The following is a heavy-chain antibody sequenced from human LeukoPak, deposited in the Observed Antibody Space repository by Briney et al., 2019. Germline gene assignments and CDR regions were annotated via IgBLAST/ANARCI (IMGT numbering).Heavy chain of an antibody. CDR2: ISGSGGST. J-gene: IGHJ6*02. CDR3: TKDLSSYSSSSRGYGMDV. V-gene: IGHV3-23*01. Sequence: PGGSLRLSCAASGFTFSSYAMSWVRQAPGKGLEWVSAISGSGGSTYYADSVKGRFTISRDNSKNTVYLQMNSLRAEDTALYYCTKDLSSYSSSSRGYGMDVWGQGTTVTVSS. D-gene: IGHD6-6*01. CDR1: GFTFSSYA.